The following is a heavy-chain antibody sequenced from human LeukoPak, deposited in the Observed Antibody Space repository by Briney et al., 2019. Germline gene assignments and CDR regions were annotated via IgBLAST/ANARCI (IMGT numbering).Heavy chain of an antibody. CDR1: GFTFSSYA. CDR3: ARDYGARLPGYYFDY. J-gene: IGHJ4*02. Sequence: GGSLRLSCAASGFTFSSYAMHWVRQAPGKGLERVAVISYDGSNKYYADSVKGRFTISRDNSKNTLYLQMNSLRAEDTAVYYCARDYGARLPGYYFDYWGQGTLVTVSS. CDR2: ISYDGSNK. D-gene: IGHD4-17*01. V-gene: IGHV3-30*04.